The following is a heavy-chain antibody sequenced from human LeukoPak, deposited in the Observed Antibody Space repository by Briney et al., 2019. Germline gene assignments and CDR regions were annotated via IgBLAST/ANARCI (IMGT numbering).Heavy chain of an antibody. CDR1: GYTFTGYY. V-gene: IGHV1-69*05. CDR2: IIPIFGTA. D-gene: IGHD6-13*01. J-gene: IGHJ4*02. Sequence: SVKVSFKASGYTFTGYYMHWVRQAPGQGLEWMGGIIPIFGTANYAQKFQGRVTITTDESTSTAYMELSSLRSEDTAVYYCAREGGSSSWYADYWGQGTLVTVSS. CDR3: AREGGSSSWYADY.